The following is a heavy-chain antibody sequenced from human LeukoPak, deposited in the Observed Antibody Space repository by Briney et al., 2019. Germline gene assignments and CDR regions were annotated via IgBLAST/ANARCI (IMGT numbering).Heavy chain of an antibody. CDR2: INHSGST. D-gene: IGHD3-16*01. CDR1: GGSISSYY. Sequence: PSETLSLTCTVSGGSISSYYWSWIRQPPGKGLEWIGEINHSGSTNYNPSLKSRATTSVDTSKNQFSLKLSSVTAADTAVYYCARGGSYGNPDYWGQGTLVTVSS. V-gene: IGHV4-34*01. CDR3: ARGGSYGNPDY. J-gene: IGHJ4*02.